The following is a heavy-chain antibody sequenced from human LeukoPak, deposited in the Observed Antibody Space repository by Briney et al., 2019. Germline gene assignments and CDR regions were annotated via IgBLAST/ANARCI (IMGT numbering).Heavy chain of an antibody. CDR3: ARDHGDLGAFDI. Sequence: GGSLRLSCAASGFNFSDHYMDWVRQAPGKGLEWFGRIRNKAERYTTEYAASVKGRFTLSRDDSKSSLYLQMNSLKPEDMAVYYCARDHGDLGAFDIWGQGTMVTVSS. CDR2: IRNKAERYTT. J-gene: IGHJ3*02. V-gene: IGHV3-72*01. CDR1: GFNFSDHY. D-gene: IGHD4-17*01.